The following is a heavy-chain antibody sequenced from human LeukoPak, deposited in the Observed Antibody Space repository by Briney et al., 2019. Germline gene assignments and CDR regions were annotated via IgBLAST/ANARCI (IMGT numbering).Heavy chain of an antibody. CDR1: GGSISSGGYY. Sequence: PSQTLSLTCTVSGGSISSGGYYWSWIRQPPGKGLEWIGYIYHSGSTYYNPSLKSRVTISVDRSKSQFSLKLSSVTAADTAVYYCARDLGIAVAGTDAFDIWGQGTMVTVSS. J-gene: IGHJ3*02. CDR2: IYHSGST. CDR3: ARDLGIAVAGTDAFDI. V-gene: IGHV4-30-2*01. D-gene: IGHD6-19*01.